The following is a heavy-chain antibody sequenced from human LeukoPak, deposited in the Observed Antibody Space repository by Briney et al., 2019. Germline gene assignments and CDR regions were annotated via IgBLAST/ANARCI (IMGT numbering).Heavy chain of an antibody. D-gene: IGHD2/OR15-2a*01. J-gene: IGHJ4*02. CDR3: TRENRPFCPFAF. CDR1: GGSIDITNY. V-gene: IGHV4-4*03. Sequence: PGTLSLTCGVSGGSIDITNYWSWVRQAPGKGLEWIGEISHDGTTNYRPSLRSRVAMSFDRANNQFSLSLTSVTAADTAVYYCTRENRPFCPFAFWGQGVLVTVSS. CDR2: ISHDGTT.